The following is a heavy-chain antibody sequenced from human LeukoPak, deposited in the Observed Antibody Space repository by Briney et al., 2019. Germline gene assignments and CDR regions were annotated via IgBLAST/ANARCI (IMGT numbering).Heavy chain of an antibody. Sequence: SETLSLTCTVSGGSISSSSYYWGWIRQPPGTGLEWIGSIYYSGSTYYNPSLKSRVTISVDTSKNQFSLKLSSVTAADTAVYYCARLLPHPPHYYYDSSGYYYIWGQGTLVTVSS. CDR2: IYYSGST. CDR3: ARLLPHPPHYYYDSSGYYYI. D-gene: IGHD3-22*01. J-gene: IGHJ4*02. CDR1: GGSISSSSYY. V-gene: IGHV4-39*01.